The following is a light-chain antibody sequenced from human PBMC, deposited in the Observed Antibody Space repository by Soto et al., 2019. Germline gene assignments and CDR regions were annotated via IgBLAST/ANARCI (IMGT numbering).Light chain of an antibody. V-gene: IGLV2-8*01. J-gene: IGLJ1*01. CDR3: SSYAGSNNYV. CDR1: SSDIGGYNE. CDR2: DVT. Sequence: QSALAQPPSASGSPGQSVTISCTGTSSDIGGYNEVSWYQHHPGKAPKLMIYDVTKRPSGVPDRFSGSRSGNTASLTVSGLQAEDEADYYCSSYAGSNNYVFGSGTKVTVL.